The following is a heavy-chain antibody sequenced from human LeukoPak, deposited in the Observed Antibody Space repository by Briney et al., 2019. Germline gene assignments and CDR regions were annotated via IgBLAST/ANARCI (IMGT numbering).Heavy chain of an antibody. J-gene: IGHJ4*02. V-gene: IGHV1-69*04. Sequence: SVKVSCKASGYTFTGYYIHWVRQAPGQGLEWMGRIIPILGIANYAQKFQGRVTITADKSTSTAYMELSSLRSEDTAVYYCARARRGDGYNSYFDYWGQGTLVTVSS. CDR3: ARARRGDGYNSYFDY. D-gene: IGHD5-24*01. CDR2: IIPILGIA. CDR1: GYTFTGYY.